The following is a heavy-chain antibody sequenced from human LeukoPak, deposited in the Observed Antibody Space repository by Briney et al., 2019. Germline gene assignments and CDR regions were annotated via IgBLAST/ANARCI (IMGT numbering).Heavy chain of an antibody. Sequence: GGSLRLSCAASGFTFSSYAMSWVRQAPGKGLEWVSAISGSGGSTYYADSVKGRFTISRDNSKNTLYLQMNGLRAEDTAVYYCAKDYYDSSGPGAFDIWGQGTMVTVSS. D-gene: IGHD3-22*01. J-gene: IGHJ3*02. V-gene: IGHV3-23*01. CDR1: GFTFSSYA. CDR2: ISGSGGST. CDR3: AKDYYDSSGPGAFDI.